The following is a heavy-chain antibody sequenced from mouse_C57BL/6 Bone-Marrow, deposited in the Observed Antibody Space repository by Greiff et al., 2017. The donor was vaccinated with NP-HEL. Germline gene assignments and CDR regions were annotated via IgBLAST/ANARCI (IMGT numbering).Heavy chain of an antibody. Sequence: EVQLQESGPGLVKPSQSLSLTCSVTGYSITSGYYWNWIRQFPGNKLEWMGYISYDGSNNYNPSLKNRISITRDTSKNQFFLKLNSVTTEDTATYYCARGRLGGTGNSDYWGQGTTLTVSS. CDR3: ARGRLGGTGNSDY. J-gene: IGHJ2*01. V-gene: IGHV3-6*01. D-gene: IGHD2-12*01. CDR2: ISYDGSN. CDR1: GYSITSGYY.